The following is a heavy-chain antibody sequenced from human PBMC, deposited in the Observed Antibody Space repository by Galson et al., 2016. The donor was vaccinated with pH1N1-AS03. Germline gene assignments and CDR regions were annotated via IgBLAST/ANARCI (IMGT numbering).Heavy chain of an antibody. Sequence: SVKVSCKASGGTFRNYAISWVRQAPGQGLEWMGGVIPIFETGNSAQNFQGRFTITADESATTAYMELTSLRSDDTAVYYCARDRTSGWYVFDYWGQGTLVTVSS. J-gene: IGHJ4*02. V-gene: IGHV1-69*13. CDR2: VIPIFETG. CDR1: GGTFRNYA. D-gene: IGHD6-19*01. CDR3: ARDRTSGWYVFDY.